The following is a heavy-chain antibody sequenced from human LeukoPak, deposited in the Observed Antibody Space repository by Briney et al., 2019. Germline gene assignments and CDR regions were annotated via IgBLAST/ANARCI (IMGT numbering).Heavy chain of an antibody. CDR1: GYTVTSYD. CDR2: MNPNSGNT. J-gene: IGHJ4*02. Sequence: GASVKVSCKASGYTVTSYDINWVRQATGQGLEWMGWMNPNSGNTGYAQKFQGRVTMTRNTSISTAYMELRSLRSDDTAVYYCARDGDSGSPPYDYWGQGTLVTVSS. V-gene: IGHV1-8*01. CDR3: ARDGDSGSPPYDY. D-gene: IGHD3-10*01.